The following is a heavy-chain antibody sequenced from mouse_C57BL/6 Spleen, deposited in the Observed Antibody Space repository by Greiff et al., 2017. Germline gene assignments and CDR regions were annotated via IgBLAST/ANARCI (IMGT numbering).Heavy chain of an antibody. V-gene: IGHV2-9-1*01. CDR2: IWTGGGT. D-gene: IGHD1-1*01. J-gene: IGHJ2*01. Sequence: QVQLKESGPGLVAPSQSLSITCTVSGFSLTSYAISWVRQPPGKGLEWLGVIWTGGGTHYNSALKSRLGISKDNSKIQVFLKMNRLQTDDTARYYCARSYYYGSSHYFDYWGQGTPLTVSS. CDR3: ARSYYYGSSHYFDY. CDR1: GFSLTSYA.